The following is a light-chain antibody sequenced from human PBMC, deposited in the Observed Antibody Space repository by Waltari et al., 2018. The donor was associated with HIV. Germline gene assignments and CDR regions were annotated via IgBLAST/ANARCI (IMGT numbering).Light chain of an antibody. V-gene: IGLV1-40*01. Sequence: QSVLTQPPSVSGAPGQRVTISCTGSSSNLGARARFDLHWSQQLPGTAPKLLIYGNNNRPSGVPDRFSGSKSGASASLAITGLQAEDEADYYCQSYDTSLSGSVFGGGTKLTVL. CDR1: SSNLGARARFD. CDR3: QSYDTSLSGSV. CDR2: GNN. J-gene: IGLJ3*02.